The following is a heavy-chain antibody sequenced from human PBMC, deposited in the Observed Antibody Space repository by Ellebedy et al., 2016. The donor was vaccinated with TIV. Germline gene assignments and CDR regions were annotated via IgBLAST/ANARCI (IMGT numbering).Heavy chain of an antibody. CDR3: TRDGREWSRDY. CDR1: GSTFNTAG. J-gene: IGHJ4*02. V-gene: IGHV3-21*06. Sequence: GESLKISCAASGSTFNTAGMTWVRQAPGKGLEWVATIVYDGRETYYADPLKGRFTVSRDNTMNSVSLQMDSLTVEDTAVYYYTRDGREWSRDYWGQGTLVTVSS. CDR2: IVYDGRET. D-gene: IGHD2-8*01.